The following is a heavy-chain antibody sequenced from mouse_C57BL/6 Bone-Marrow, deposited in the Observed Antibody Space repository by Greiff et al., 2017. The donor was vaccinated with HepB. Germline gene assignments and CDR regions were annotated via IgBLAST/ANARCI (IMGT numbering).Heavy chain of an antibody. CDR2: ISNLAYSI. D-gene: IGHD1-1*01. CDR3: ARRGYYGSIYAMDY. V-gene: IGHV5-15*04. CDR1: GFTFSDYG. J-gene: IGHJ4*01. Sequence: EVKLVESGGGLVQPGGSLKLSCAASGFTFSDYGMAWVRQAPRKGPEWVAFISNLAYSIYYADTVTGRFTISRENAKNTLYLEMSSLRSEDTAMYYGARRGYYGSIYAMDYWGQGTSVTVSS.